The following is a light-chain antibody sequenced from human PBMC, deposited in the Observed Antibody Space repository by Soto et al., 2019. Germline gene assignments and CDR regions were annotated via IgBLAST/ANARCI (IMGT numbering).Light chain of an antibody. CDR3: QQCGNSPPWT. CDR2: GAS. J-gene: IGKJ1*01. Sequence: EIVLTQSPGTLSLSPGERATLSCRASQSVSSSYLAWYQQKPGQAPRLLIYGASSRATGIPDRFSGSGSETDFTLTISRLEPEDFAVYYCQQCGNSPPWTFGQGTKVDIK. V-gene: IGKV3-20*01. CDR1: QSVSSSY.